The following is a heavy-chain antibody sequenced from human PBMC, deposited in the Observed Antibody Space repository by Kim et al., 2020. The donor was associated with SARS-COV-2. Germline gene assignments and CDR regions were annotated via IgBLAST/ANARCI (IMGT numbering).Heavy chain of an antibody. CDR2: INHSGST. J-gene: IGHJ5*02. D-gene: IGHD3-10*01. CDR1: GGSFSGYY. V-gene: IGHV4-34*01. CDR3: ARGRHYYGSGSYYRNSNWFDP. Sequence: SETLSLTCAVYGGSFSGYYWSWIRQPPGKGLEWIGEINHSGSTNYNPSLESRVTISVDTSKNQFSLKLSSVTAADTAVYYCARGRHYYGSGSYYRNSNWFDPWGQGTLVTVSS.